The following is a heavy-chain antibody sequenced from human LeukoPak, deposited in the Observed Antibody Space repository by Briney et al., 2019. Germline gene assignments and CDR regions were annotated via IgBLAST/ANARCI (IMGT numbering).Heavy chain of an antibody. J-gene: IGHJ4*02. V-gene: IGHV3-74*01. Sequence: PGGSLRLSCAASGFTFSSYWVHSVRQAPGKGLVWVSRINSDGSSTNYADSVKGRFTISRDNAKNTMYLQMNGLRAEDTAMYYCASLGDSMIVAVDYWGQGTLVTVSS. CDR2: INSDGSST. CDR1: GFTFSSYW. D-gene: IGHD3-22*01. CDR3: ASLGDSMIVAVDY.